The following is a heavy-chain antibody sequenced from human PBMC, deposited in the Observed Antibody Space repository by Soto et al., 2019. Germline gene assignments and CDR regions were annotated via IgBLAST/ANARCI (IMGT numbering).Heavy chain of an antibody. CDR3: ATGSSGWYVDFDY. D-gene: IGHD6-19*01. J-gene: IGHJ4*02. CDR2: IYYSGST. CDR1: GGSVKSGNYY. Sequence: SETLSLTCTVSGGSVKSGNYYWSWIRQPPGKGLEWIGDIYYSGSTNFNPSLKSRVTISIDTSKNQFSLKLSSVTAADTAVYYCATGSSGWYVDFDYWGQGTLVTVSS. V-gene: IGHV4-61*01.